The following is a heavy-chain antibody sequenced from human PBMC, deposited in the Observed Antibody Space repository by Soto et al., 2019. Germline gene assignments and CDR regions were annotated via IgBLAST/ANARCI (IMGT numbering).Heavy chain of an antibody. CDR3: ARDDIPGRAVATYGMDV. Sequence: QVQLVESGGGVVQPGRSLRLSCAASGFTFSNFGMHWVRQAPGKGLEWVAVIWYDGSNEYYADSVKGRFTISKDNSKNTLYLQMHSLRAEDTAVYYCARDDIPGRAVATYGMDVWGQGTTVTVSS. CDR2: IWYDGSNE. D-gene: IGHD6-19*01. V-gene: IGHV3-33*01. J-gene: IGHJ6*02. CDR1: GFTFSNFG.